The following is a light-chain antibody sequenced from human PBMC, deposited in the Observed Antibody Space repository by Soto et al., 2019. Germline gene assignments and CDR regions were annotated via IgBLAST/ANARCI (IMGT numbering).Light chain of an antibody. CDR1: QVINNW. Sequence: DIQMTQSPSSVSASVGDRVTITCRASQVINNWLAWYQQKPGKAPNLLIYAASTLQTGVPSRFSGSGSGTEFTLTISSLQPEDFATYYWQQANSFPCTFGPGTKVDIK. J-gene: IGKJ3*01. CDR3: QQANSFPCT. CDR2: AAS. V-gene: IGKV1-12*02.